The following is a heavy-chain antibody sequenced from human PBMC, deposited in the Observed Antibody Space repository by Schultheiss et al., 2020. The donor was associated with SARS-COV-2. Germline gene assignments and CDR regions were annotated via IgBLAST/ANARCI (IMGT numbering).Heavy chain of an antibody. CDR3: ARFTDSYPFDY. D-gene: IGHD5-18*01. V-gene: IGHV3-66*01. J-gene: IGHJ4*02. CDR1: GFTFSSYW. CDR2: IYSGGST. Sequence: GGSLRLSCAASGFTFSSYWMHWVRQAPGKGLVWVSVIYSGGSTYYADSVKGRFTISRDNSKNTLYLQMNSLRAEDTAVYYCARFTDSYPFDYWGQGTLVTVSS.